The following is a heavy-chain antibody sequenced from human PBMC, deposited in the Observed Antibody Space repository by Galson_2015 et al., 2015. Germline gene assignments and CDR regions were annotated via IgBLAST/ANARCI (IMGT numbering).Heavy chain of an antibody. D-gene: IGHD6-13*01. J-gene: IGHJ5*02. V-gene: IGHV1-46*01. CDR1: GYTFTSYY. CDR2: INPSGGST. CDR3: ARLAAAGTPLFDP. Sequence: SVKVSCKASGYTFTSYYMHWVRQAPGQGLVWMGIINPSGGSTSYAQKFQGRVTMTRDTSTSTVYMELSSLRSEDTAVYYCARLAAAGTPLFDPSGQGTLVTVSS.